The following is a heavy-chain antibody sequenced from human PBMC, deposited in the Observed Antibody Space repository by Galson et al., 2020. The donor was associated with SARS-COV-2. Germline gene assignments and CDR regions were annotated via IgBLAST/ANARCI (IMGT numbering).Heavy chain of an antibody. CDR1: GYTFANYD. J-gene: IGHJ6*02. Sequence: SVIVSREASGYTFANYDVNWVRQATGQGLEWMGWMNLQRGKTGYAQRFQVRVTITRDTSINTAYLELSSLRSEDTAVYYCAREGGSVAATPGGMDVWGQGTTVTVSS. CDR2: MNLQRGKT. V-gene: IGHV1-8*03. CDR3: AREGGSVAATPGGMDV. D-gene: IGHD2-15*01.